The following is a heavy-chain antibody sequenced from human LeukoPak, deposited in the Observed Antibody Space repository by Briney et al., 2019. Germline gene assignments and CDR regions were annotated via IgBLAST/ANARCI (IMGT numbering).Heavy chain of an antibody. J-gene: IGHJ4*02. V-gene: IGHV4-59*08. Sequence: SETLSLTCTVSGGSISSYYWSWIRQPPGKGLEWIGYIYYSGSTNYNPSLKSRVTMSVDTSKNEFSLELSSVTAADTAVYYCARGPIPDSNGYYYYFDYWGQGTLVIVSS. CDR2: IYYSGST. CDR1: GGSISSYY. D-gene: IGHD3-22*01. CDR3: ARGPIPDSNGYYYYFDY.